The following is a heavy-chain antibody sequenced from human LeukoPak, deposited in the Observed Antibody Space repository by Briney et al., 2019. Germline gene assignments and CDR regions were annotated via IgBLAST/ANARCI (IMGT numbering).Heavy chain of an antibody. J-gene: IGHJ6*03. CDR2: ITSSSTYI. Sequence: PGGSLRLSCTPSGFTFNSYSMTWVRRAPGKGLEWVSSITSSSTYICYADSMKGRFTISRDNANNALYLQMNRLRAEDTALYFCARMRYTFNYEGNYHFMDVWGKGTTVTVSS. V-gene: IGHV3-21*01. D-gene: IGHD2-2*02. CDR3: ARMRYTFNYEGNYHFMDV. CDR1: GFTFNSYS.